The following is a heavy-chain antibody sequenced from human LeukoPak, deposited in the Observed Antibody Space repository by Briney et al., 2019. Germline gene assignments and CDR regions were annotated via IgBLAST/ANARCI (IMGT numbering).Heavy chain of an antibody. CDR2: IYYSGST. CDR3: ARDLANWGNWYFDL. V-gene: IGHV4-59*01. J-gene: IGHJ2*01. D-gene: IGHD7-27*01. CDR1: GGSISTYY. Sequence: PSETLSLTCTVSGGSISTYYWSWIRQPPGKGLEWIGCIYYSGSTNYNPSLKSRVTISVDTSKNQFSLKLSSVTAADTAMYYCARDLANWGNWYFDLWGRGTLVTVPS.